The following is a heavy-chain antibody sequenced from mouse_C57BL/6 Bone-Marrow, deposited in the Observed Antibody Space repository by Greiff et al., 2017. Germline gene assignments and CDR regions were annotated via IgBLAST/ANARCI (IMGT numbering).Heavy chain of an antibody. J-gene: IGHJ1*03. CDR1: GYTFTSYW. Sequence: QVHVKQPGAELVKPGASVKLSCKASGYTFTSYWMHWVKQRPGQGLEWIGMIHPNSGSTNYNEKFKSKATLTVDKSSSTAYMQLSSLTSEDSAVYYCARSSLDYYGSSYGYFDVWGTGTTVTVSS. D-gene: IGHD1-1*01. CDR2: IHPNSGST. CDR3: ARSSLDYYGSSYGYFDV. V-gene: IGHV1-64*01.